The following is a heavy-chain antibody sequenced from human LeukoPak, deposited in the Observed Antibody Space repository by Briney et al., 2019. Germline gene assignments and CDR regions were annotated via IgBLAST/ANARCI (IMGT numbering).Heavy chain of an antibody. CDR3: ARRTGYSSSTDAFDI. D-gene: IGHD6-13*01. CDR1: GYTFTGYY. Sequence: ASVKVSCKASGYTFTGYYMHWVRQAPGQGLEWMGWINPNSGGTNYAQKFQGWVTMTRDTSISTAYMELSRLRSDDTAVYYCARRTGYSSSTDAFDIWGQGAWSPSPQ. J-gene: IGHJ3*02. CDR2: INPNSGGT. V-gene: IGHV1-2*04.